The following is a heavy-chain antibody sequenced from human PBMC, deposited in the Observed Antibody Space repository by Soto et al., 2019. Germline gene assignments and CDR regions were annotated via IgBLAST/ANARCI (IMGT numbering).Heavy chain of an antibody. CDR3: ARDPKYSSSSAGY. CDR1: GFTFSSYS. D-gene: IGHD6-6*01. J-gene: IGHJ4*02. CDR2: ISSSSSYI. Sequence: GGSLRLSCAASGFTFSSYSMNWVRQAPGKGLEWVSSISSSSSYIYYADSVKGRFTISRDNAKNSLYLQMNSLRAEDTAVYYCARDPKYSSSSAGYWGQGTLVTVSS. V-gene: IGHV3-21*01.